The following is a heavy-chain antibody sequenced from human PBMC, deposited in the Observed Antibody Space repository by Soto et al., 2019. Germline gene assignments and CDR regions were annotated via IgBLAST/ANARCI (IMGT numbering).Heavy chain of an antibody. CDR2: INHSGST. V-gene: IGHV4-34*01. CDR1: CGSFSGYY. D-gene: IGHD6-13*01. Sequence: PSETLSLTCAVYCGSFSGYYWSWIRQPPGKGLEWIGEINHSGSTNYNPSLKSRVTISVDTSKNQFSLKLSSVTAADTAVYYCARATGYSSSWYPFDYWGQGTLVTVSS. J-gene: IGHJ4*02. CDR3: ARATGYSSSWYPFDY.